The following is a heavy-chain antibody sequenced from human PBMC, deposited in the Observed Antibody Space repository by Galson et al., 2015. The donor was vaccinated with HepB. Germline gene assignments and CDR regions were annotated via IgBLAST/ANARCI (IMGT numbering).Heavy chain of an antibody. CDR1: GFTASSNY. CDR2: IYSGTST. J-gene: IGHJ4*02. D-gene: IGHD3-22*01. CDR3: AREPRYYYDSSGPGYFAY. V-gene: IGHV3-53*04. Sequence: SLRLSCAASGFTASSNYMSWVRQAPGKGLEWVSIIYSGTSTYYTDSVRGRFTISRHNFKNTLYLQMNSLRAEDKAVYYCAREPRYYYDSSGPGYFAYWGQGTLVTVSS.